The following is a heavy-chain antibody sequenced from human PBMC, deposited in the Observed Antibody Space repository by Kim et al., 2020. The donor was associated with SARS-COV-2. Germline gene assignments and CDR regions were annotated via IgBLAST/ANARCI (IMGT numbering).Heavy chain of an antibody. Sequence: ASVKVSCKASGYTFTSYGISWVRQAPGQGLEWMGWISAYNGNTNYAQKLQGRVTMTTDTSTSTAYMELRSLRSDDTAVYYCARAQKSSGFGGVIVSSFDYWGQGTLVTVSS. CDR3: ARAQKSSGFGGVIVSSFDY. V-gene: IGHV1-18*01. J-gene: IGHJ4*02. CDR2: ISAYNGNT. D-gene: IGHD3-16*02. CDR1: GYTFTSYG.